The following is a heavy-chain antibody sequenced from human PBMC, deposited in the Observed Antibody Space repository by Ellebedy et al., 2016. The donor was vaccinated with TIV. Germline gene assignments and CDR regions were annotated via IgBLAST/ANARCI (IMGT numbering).Heavy chain of an antibody. Sequence: GESLKISCAASGFTFSSYSMNWVRQAPGKGLEWVSYISSSSSTIYYANSVKGRFTISRDNSKNTLYLQMNSLRAEDTAVYYCAKPYSSKLQLAFDIWGQGTMVTVSS. CDR2: ISSSSSTI. CDR1: GFTFSSYS. V-gene: IGHV3-48*04. J-gene: IGHJ3*02. CDR3: AKPYSSKLQLAFDI. D-gene: IGHD5-18*01.